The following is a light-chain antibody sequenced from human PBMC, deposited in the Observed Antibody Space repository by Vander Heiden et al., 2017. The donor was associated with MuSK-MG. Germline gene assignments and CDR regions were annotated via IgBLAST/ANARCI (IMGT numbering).Light chain of an antibody. V-gene: IGKV1-33*01. J-gene: IGKJ3*01. CDR2: DAS. CDR1: HDISNY. Sequence: DIQMTQSPSSLSASVGDRVTITCQASHDISNYLNWYQQKPGKAPKLLIYDASNLETGVPSRFSGSGSGTDFTFTISSLQPEDIATYYCQQYDNLPLFTFGPGTKVDIK. CDR3: QQYDNLPLFT.